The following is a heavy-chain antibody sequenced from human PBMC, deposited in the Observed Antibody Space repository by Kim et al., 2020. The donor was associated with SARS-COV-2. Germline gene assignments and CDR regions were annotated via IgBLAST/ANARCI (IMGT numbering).Heavy chain of an antibody. Sequence: GGSLRLFCSASGFTFSTYAMHWVRQAPGKGLEYVSAMSSNGGHTYHADSVKGRFTISRDNSKNTLYLQMSCLSAEDTAVYYCVKDREMATIFDFAFDIWG. CDR1: GFTFSTYA. CDR2: MSSNGGHT. V-gene: IGHV3-64D*09. D-gene: IGHD5-12*01. CDR3: VKDREMATIFDFAFDI. J-gene: IGHJ3*02.